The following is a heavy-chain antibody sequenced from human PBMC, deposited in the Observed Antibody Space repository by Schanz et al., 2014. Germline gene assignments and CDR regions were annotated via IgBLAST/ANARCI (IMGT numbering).Heavy chain of an antibody. J-gene: IGHJ4*02. CDR3: ARGVARERYSDWLELDY. CDR2: INSDGRST. CDR1: GFMFTKYA. V-gene: IGHV3-23*04. D-gene: IGHD3-9*01. Sequence: DVQLVESGGGLAQPGGSLRLSCVASGFMFTKYAMNWVRQAPGKGLEWVSRINSDGRSTNYADSVKGRFTISRDSPKNRLYLQMNSLRPEDSGVYYCARGVARERYSDWLELDYWGQGTLVTVSS.